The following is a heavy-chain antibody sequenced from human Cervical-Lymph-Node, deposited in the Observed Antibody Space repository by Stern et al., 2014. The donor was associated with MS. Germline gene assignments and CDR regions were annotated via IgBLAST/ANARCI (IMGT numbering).Heavy chain of an antibody. CDR3: ASAYSSSHYYFDY. Sequence: DQLVESGGGVVQPGRSLRLSCAASGFSFSRYAMHWVRQAPGKGLEWVALIWYDGSNPYYAESVTGRFTISRDNFKNTLYLQMNSLRAEDTAVYYCASAYSSSHYYFDYWGQGTLVTVSS. D-gene: IGHD6-13*01. CDR2: IWYDGSNP. V-gene: IGHV3-33*01. J-gene: IGHJ4*02. CDR1: GFSFSRYA.